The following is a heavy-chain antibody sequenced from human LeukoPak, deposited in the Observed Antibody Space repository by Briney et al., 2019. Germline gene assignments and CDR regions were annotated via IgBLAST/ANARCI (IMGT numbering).Heavy chain of an antibody. D-gene: IGHD2-15*01. V-gene: IGHV5-51*01. CDR3: ATGRYCSDGSCRRNYFDY. Sequence: GESLKISCKGSGYSFTSYWIGWVRQMPGKGLEWMGIIYPGDSDTRYSPSFQGQVTISADKSISTAYLQWSSLKASDTAMYYCATGRYCSDGSCRRNYFDYWGQGTLVTVSS. J-gene: IGHJ4*02. CDR1: GYSFTSYW. CDR2: IYPGDSDT.